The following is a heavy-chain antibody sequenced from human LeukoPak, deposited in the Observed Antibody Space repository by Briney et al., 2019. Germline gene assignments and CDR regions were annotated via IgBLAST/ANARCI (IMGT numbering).Heavy chain of an antibody. V-gene: IGHV4-38-2*02. CDR1: GYSISSGYY. Sequence: SETLSLTCTVSGYSISSGYYWGWIRQPPGKGLEGIGSIYHGGSTYYNPSLKSRVTVSVDTSKNQFSLKLSSVTAADTAVYYCPRGFRDGSSSPFDYWGQGTLVTVSS. CDR2: IYHGGST. J-gene: IGHJ4*02. D-gene: IGHD6-6*01. CDR3: PRGFRDGSSSPFDY.